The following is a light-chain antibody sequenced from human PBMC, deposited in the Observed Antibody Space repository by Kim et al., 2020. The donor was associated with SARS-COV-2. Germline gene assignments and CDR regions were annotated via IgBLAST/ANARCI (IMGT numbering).Light chain of an antibody. CDR2: EDN. Sequence: KTVTISCTRSSGSIASNYVQWYQQRPGGSPTTVIYEDNQRPSGVPGRFSGSIDSSSNSASLAISGLKTEDEADNYCQSYDSSNQGVFGGGTQVTVL. J-gene: IGLJ3*02. V-gene: IGLV6-57*01. CDR3: QSYDSSNQGV. CDR1: SGSIASNY.